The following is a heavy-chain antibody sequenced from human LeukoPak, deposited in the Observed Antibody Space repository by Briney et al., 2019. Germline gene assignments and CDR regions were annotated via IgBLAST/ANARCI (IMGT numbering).Heavy chain of an antibody. CDR1: GFTFSSYA. CDR3: ARDYTAMVELDY. V-gene: IGHV3-30-3*01. D-gene: IGHD5-18*01. J-gene: IGHJ4*02. Sequence: PGRSLRLSCAASGFTFSSYAMHWVRQAPGEGLEWVAVISYDGSNKYYADSVKGRFTISRDNSKNTLYLQMNSLRAEDTAVYYCARDYTAMVELDYWGQGTLVTVSS. CDR2: ISYDGSNK.